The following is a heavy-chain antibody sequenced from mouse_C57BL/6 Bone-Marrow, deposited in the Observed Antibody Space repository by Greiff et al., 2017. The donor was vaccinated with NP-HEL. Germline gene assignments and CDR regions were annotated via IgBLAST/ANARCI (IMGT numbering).Heavy chain of an antibody. V-gene: IGHV5-6*01. D-gene: IGHD1-2*01. J-gene: IGHJ3*01. CDR1: GFTFSSYG. CDR3: ARQERPFAY. CDR2: ISSGGSYT. Sequence: EVKLMESGGDLVKPGGSLKLSCAASGFTFSSYGMSWVRQTPDKRLEWVATISSGGSYTYYPDSVKVRFTISRDNAKNTLYLQMSSLKSEDTAMYYCARQERPFAYWGQGTLVTVSA.